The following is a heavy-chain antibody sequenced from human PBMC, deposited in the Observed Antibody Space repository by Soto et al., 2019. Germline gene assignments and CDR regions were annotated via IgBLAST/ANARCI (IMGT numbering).Heavy chain of an antibody. CDR2: FXXGXXX. Sequence: GGPLRLLRGTAGVEVRSKHISCVGQVPGKGLEXVAXSFXXGXXXXXAXXAKGRFTVSKEMSKNTAFLQMNALRHEETAVYFCARESGWPILNFAHRGQGTPVTASS. J-gene: IGHJ4*02. D-gene: IGHD3-10*01. CDR3: ARESGWPILNFAH. V-gene: IGHV3-66*03. CDR1: GVEVRSKH.